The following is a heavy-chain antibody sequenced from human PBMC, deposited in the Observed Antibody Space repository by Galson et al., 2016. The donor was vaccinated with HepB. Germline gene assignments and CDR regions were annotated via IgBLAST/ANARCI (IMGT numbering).Heavy chain of an antibody. Sequence: SETLSLTCTVSDGSIRSSSFSWGWIRQPPGKGLEWIGTVYRGKTYYNPSLEGRVTISAEMPTDLLSLKLTSLTAADTSVYYCARAGLLTKASFDCWGQGTLVAVSS. CDR2: VYRGKT. V-gene: IGHV4-39*01. D-gene: IGHD4-11*01. CDR1: DGSIRSSSFS. J-gene: IGHJ4*02. CDR3: ARAGLLTKASFDC.